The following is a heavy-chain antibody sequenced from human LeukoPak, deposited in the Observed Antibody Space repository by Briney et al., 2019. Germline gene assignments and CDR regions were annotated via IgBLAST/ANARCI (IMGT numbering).Heavy chain of an antibody. Sequence: PGRSLRLSCAASGFTFDDYAMHWVRQAPGKGLEWVSSISWNSGSIGYADSVKGRFTISRDNAKNSLYLQMNSLRAEDTAVYYCARPGGSGWSFDYWGQGTLVTVSS. D-gene: IGHD6-19*01. CDR1: GFTFDDYA. V-gene: IGHV3-9*01. CDR3: ARPGGSGWSFDY. CDR2: ISWNSGSI. J-gene: IGHJ4*02.